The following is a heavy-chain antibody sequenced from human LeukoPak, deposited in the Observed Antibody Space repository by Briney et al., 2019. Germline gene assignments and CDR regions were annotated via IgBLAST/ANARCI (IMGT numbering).Heavy chain of an antibody. J-gene: IGHJ4*02. CDR1: GGSISSGSYY. CDR2: IYTSGST. V-gene: IGHV4-61*02. Sequence: SETLSLTCTVSGGSISSGSYYWSWIRQPAGKGLEWIGRIYTSGSTNYNPSLKSRVTISVDTSKNQFSLKLSSVTAADTAVYYCARGRRAVAGRFDYWGQGTLVTVSS. CDR3: ARGRRAVAGRFDY. D-gene: IGHD6-19*01.